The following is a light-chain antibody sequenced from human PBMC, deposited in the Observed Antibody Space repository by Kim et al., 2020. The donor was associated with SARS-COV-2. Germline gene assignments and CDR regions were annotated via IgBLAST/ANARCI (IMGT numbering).Light chain of an antibody. CDR3: QAWDSSTWV. Sequence: SVSPGQTASITCSGDKLGDKYACWYQQKPGQSPVLVIYKDRKRPSGIPERFSGSNSGNTATLTISGTQAMDEADYYCQAWDSSTWVFGGGTQLTVL. J-gene: IGLJ3*02. V-gene: IGLV3-1*01. CDR1: KLGDKY. CDR2: KDR.